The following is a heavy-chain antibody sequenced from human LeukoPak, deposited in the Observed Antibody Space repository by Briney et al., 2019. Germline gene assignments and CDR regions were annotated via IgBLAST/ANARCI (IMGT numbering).Heavy chain of an antibody. CDR1: GYSISSGYY. CDR2: IYHSGST. V-gene: IGHV4-38-2*02. Sequence: SETLSLTCTVSGYSISSGYYWGWIRQPPGKGLEWIGSIYHSGSTYYNPSLKSRVTVSVDTSKNQFSLKLSSVTAADTAVYHCARHRRIAAAINWFDPWGQGTLVTVSS. CDR3: ARHRRIAAAINWFDP. D-gene: IGHD6-13*01. J-gene: IGHJ5*02.